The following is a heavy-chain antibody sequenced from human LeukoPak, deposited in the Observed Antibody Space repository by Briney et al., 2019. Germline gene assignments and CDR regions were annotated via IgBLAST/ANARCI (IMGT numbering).Heavy chain of an antibody. J-gene: IGHJ4*02. D-gene: IGHD6-19*01. Sequence: GESLKISCKGSGYRFTSYWIGWVRQMPGKGLEWMGIIYPSDSDTRYSPSFQGQVTISADKSISTAYLQWSSLKASDTAMYYCASSSGRPPYYFDYWGQGTLVTVSS. CDR3: ASSSGRPPYYFDY. V-gene: IGHV5-51*01. CDR1: GYRFTSYW. CDR2: IYPSDSDT.